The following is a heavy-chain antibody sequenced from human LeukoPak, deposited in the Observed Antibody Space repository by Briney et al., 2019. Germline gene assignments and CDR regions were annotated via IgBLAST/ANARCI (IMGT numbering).Heavy chain of an antibody. Sequence: GGSLRLSCAASGFTFSSYAMHWVRQAPGKGLEYVSAISSNGGSTYYANSVKGRFTISRDNSKNTLYLQMGSLRAEDMAVYYCAREGVTMIALDVWGQGTTVTVSS. CDR1: GFTFSSYA. V-gene: IGHV3-64*01. D-gene: IGHD3-22*01. J-gene: IGHJ6*02. CDR2: ISSNGGST. CDR3: AREGVTMIALDV.